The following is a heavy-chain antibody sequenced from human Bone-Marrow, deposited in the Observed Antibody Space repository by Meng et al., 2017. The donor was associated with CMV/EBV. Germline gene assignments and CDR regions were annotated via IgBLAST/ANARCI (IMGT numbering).Heavy chain of an antibody. CDR1: KFTFRDYE. CDR2: ISGSGSVK. D-gene: IGHD5-12*01. Sequence: GGSLRLSCAASKFTFRDYEMNWVRQAPGKGLEWVSYISGSGSVKYYADSVKGRFTISRDNAKNSLSLQMNSLRVEDTAVYYCARDSVDSGYGDYNLDYWGQGILVTVSS. CDR3: ARDSVDSGYGDYNLDY. V-gene: IGHV3-48*03. J-gene: IGHJ4*02.